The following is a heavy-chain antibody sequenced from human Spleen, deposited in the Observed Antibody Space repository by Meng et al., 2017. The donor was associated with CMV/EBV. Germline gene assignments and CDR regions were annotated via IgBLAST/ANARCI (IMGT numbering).Heavy chain of an antibody. CDR1: ISSGDYY. CDR2: IYYSGST. D-gene: IGHD2-21*01. Sequence: ISSGDYYWSWIRQPPGKGLEWIGYIYYSGSTYYNPSLKSRVTISVDTSKNQFSLKLSSVTAADTAVYYCARTPAYCGGDCYSGGWFDPWGQGTLVTVSS. V-gene: IGHV4-30-4*08. CDR3: ARTPAYCGGDCYSGGWFDP. J-gene: IGHJ5*02.